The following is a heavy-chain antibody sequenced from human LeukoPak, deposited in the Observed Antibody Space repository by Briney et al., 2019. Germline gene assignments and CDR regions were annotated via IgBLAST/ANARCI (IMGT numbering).Heavy chain of an antibody. CDR3: ARSIPYGTTWYGRSDY. V-gene: IGHV3-7*03. Sequence: GGSLRLSCAASGFPFTSYSMTWVRQAPGKGLEWVANIKPDGTTKFYVDSVKGRFTISRDNALNSLYLQMNSLRAEDTAIYYCARSIPYGTTWYGRSDYWGQGTLVTVSS. D-gene: IGHD6-13*01. CDR2: IKPDGTTK. CDR1: GFPFTSYS. J-gene: IGHJ4*02.